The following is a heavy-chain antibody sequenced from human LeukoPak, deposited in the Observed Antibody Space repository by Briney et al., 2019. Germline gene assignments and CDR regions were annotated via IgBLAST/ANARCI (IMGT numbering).Heavy chain of an antibody. D-gene: IGHD6-19*01. V-gene: IGHV3-33*01. J-gene: IGHJ3*02. Sequence: PGRSLRLSCAAPGFTFSSYGMHWVRQAPGKGLEWVAVIWYDGSNKYYADSVKGRFTISRDNSKNTLYLQMNSLRAEDTAVYYCATSSGWSHDAFDIWGQGTMVTVSS. CDR3: ATSSGWSHDAFDI. CDR1: GFTFSSYG. CDR2: IWYDGSNK.